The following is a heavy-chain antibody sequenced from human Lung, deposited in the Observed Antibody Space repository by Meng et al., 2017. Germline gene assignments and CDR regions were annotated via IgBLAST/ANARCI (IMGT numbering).Heavy chain of an antibody. D-gene: IGHD4-11*01. J-gene: IGHJ4*02. CDR2: INHSGST. Sequence: QQWGPGRVKPSETLSLTFLVSGGAFSDYYWSWIRQPPGKGLEWIGEINHSGSTNYNPSLESRATISVDTSQNNLSLKLSSVTAADSAVYYCARGPTTMAHDFDYWGQGTLVTVSS. CDR3: ARGPTTMAHDFDY. V-gene: IGHV4-34*01. CDR1: GGAFSDYY.